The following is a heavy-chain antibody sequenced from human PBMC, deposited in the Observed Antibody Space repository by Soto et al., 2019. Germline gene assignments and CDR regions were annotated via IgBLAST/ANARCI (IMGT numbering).Heavy chain of an antibody. V-gene: IGHV3-23*01. Sequence: GGSLRLSCAASGFTFSSYGMAWVRQAPGKGLEWVSSITGSGGSTYYADSVKGRLTISRDNSKNTLYLQMNSLRAEDTAVYYCAKDYGSAFNIWGQGTMVTVSS. J-gene: IGHJ3*02. CDR2: ITGSGGST. CDR1: GFTFSSYG. D-gene: IGHD4-17*01. CDR3: AKDYGSAFNI.